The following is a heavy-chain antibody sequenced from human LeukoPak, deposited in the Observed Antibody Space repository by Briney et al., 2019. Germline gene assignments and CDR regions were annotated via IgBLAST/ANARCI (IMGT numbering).Heavy chain of an antibody. D-gene: IGHD6-13*01. CDR2: IYYSGST. V-gene: IGHV4-59*12. CDR1: GGSITSYY. CDR3: ARGRLGSSWYERGNWFDP. Sequence: SETLSLTCTVSGGSITSYYWTWIRQPPGKGLEWIGSIYYSGSTSYNPSLKSRVTMSVDTSKNQFSLQLNSVTLEDTAVYYCARGRLGSSWYERGNWFDPWGQGTLVTVSS. J-gene: IGHJ5*02.